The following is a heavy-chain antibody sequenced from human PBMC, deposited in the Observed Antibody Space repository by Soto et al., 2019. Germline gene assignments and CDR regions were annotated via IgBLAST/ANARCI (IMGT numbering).Heavy chain of an antibody. J-gene: IGHJ3*02. CDR3: ARVDHYYDSSGYSDAFDI. CDR1: GCSISSSNW. V-gene: IGHV4-4*02. Sequence: XETLSLTCAVSGCSISSSNWWSWVRQPPVKGLEWIGEIYHSGSTNYNPSLKSRVTISVDKSKNQFSLKLSSVTAADTAVYYCARVDHYYDSSGYSDAFDIWGQGTMATVS. CDR2: IYHSGST. D-gene: IGHD3-22*01.